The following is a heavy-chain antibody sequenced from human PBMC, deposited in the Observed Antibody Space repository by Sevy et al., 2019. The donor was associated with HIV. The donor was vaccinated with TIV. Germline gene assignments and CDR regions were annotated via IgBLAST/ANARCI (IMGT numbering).Heavy chain of an antibody. Sequence: SDTLSLTCAVYGGSFSGYYWSWIRQPPGKGLEWIGEINHSGSTNYNPSLKSRVTISVDTSKNQFSLKLSSVTAADTAVYYCARGGVIAVAGTFFGAPFDYWGQGTLVTVSS. J-gene: IGHJ4*02. D-gene: IGHD6-19*01. CDR1: GGSFSGYY. CDR2: INHSGST. CDR3: ARGGVIAVAGTFFGAPFDY. V-gene: IGHV4-34*01.